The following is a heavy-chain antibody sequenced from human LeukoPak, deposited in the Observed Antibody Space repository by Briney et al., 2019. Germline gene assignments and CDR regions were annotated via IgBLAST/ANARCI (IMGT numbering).Heavy chain of an antibody. CDR3: ARAPPTYRSHYFDY. Sequence: GRSLRLSCAASGFTFSSYAMHWVRQAPGKGLEWVAVISYDGSNKYYADSVKGRFTISRDNSKNTLYLQMNSLRAEDTAVYYCARAPPTYRSHYFDYWGQGTLVTVSS. D-gene: IGHD6-6*01. CDR1: GFTFSSYA. J-gene: IGHJ4*02. V-gene: IGHV3-30*14. CDR2: ISYDGSNK.